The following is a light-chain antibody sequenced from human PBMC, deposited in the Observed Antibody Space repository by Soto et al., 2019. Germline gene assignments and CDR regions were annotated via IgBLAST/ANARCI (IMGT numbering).Light chain of an antibody. CDR1: QNVANY. CDR2: GTS. V-gene: IGKV3-20*01. CDR3: QQYRMSPNT. Sequence: EIVLTQSPATLSLSPGERATLSCRASQNVANYLDWYQQKPGQAPRLLIYGTSTRATGIPDRFSGSGSGTDFTLTISRLGPEDFAVYYCQQYRMSPNTCGQGNKGDIK. J-gene: IGKJ1*01.